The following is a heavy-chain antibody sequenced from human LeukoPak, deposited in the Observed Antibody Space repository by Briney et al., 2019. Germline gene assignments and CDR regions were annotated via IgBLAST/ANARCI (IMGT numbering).Heavy chain of an antibody. D-gene: IGHD6-13*01. V-gene: IGHV3-11*01. J-gene: IGHJ4*02. CDR1: GFTFSDYY. CDR2: ISSSGSTI. Sequence: GGSLRLSCAASGFTFSDYYMSWIRQAPGKGLEWVSYISSSGSTIYYADSVKGRFTISRDNAKNSLYLQMNSLRAEDMALYYCAKDQGAIAAAGFDYWGQGTLVTVSS. CDR3: AKDQGAIAAAGFDY.